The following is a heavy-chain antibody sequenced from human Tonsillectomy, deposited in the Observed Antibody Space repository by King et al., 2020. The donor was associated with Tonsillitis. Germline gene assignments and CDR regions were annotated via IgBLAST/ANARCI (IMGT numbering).Heavy chain of an antibody. CDR2: ISGSGGST. J-gene: IGHJ4*01. CDR3: AKGDLLLWFGESTYFDY. Sequence: VQLVESGGGLVQPGGSLRLSCAASGFTFSSYAMSWVRQAPGKGLEWVSAISGSGGSTYYADSVKGRFTISRDNSKNTLYLQMNSLRAEDTAVYYCAKGDLLLWFGESTYFDYWGHGTLVTVSS. V-gene: IGHV3-23*04. D-gene: IGHD3-10*01. CDR1: GFTFSSYA.